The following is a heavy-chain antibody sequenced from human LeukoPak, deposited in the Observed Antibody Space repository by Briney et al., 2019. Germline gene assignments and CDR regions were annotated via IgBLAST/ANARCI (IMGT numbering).Heavy chain of an antibody. CDR3: ARDPWELGVYYGLDV. Sequence: GGSLRLSCAASGFTFSSYSMNWVRQAPGKGLEWVSSISSSSSYIYYADSVKGRFTISRDNAKNSLYLQMNSLRAEDTAVYYCARDPWELGVYYGLDVWGQGTTVTVSS. D-gene: IGHD3-10*01. V-gene: IGHV3-21*01. CDR1: GFTFSSYS. J-gene: IGHJ6*02. CDR2: ISSSSSYI.